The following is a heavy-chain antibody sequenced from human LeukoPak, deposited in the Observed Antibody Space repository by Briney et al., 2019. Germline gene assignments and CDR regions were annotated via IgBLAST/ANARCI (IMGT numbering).Heavy chain of an antibody. Sequence: GGSLRLSCAASGFTFSNACMNWVRQAPGKGLEWVSAISGGGGTTYYADSVKGRFTISRDNSKNTLFLQMNSLRAEDTAVYYCAKDREGLSSGYDLEYFDYWGQGTLVTVSS. CDR3: AKDREGLSSGYDLEYFDY. J-gene: IGHJ4*02. CDR2: ISGGGGTT. D-gene: IGHD5-12*01. V-gene: IGHV3-23*01. CDR1: GFTFSNAC.